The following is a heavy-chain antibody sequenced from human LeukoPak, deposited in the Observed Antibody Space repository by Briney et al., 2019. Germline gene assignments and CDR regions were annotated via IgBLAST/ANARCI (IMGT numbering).Heavy chain of an antibody. CDR2: ISWNSGSI. V-gene: IGHV3-9*01. CDR1: GFTFDDYA. Sequence: TGGSLRLSCAASGFTFDDYAMHWVRQAPGKGLEWVSGISWNSGSIGYADSVKGRFTISRDNAKNTLYLQMNSLRAEDTAVYYCARAGYNWEHDYWGQGTLVTVSS. J-gene: IGHJ4*02. CDR3: ARAGYNWEHDY. D-gene: IGHD5-24*01.